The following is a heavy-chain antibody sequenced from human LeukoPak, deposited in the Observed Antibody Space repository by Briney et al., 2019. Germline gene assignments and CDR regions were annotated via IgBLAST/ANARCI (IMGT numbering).Heavy chain of an antibody. V-gene: IGHV3-66*01. Sequence: PGGSLRLSCAASGFTVSSNYMSWLRQAPGKGLEWVSIIYSGGSTYYADSVKGRFTISRDNSKNTLYLQMNSLRAEDTAVYYCARGYRWAAPCDSWGQGTLVTVSS. J-gene: IGHJ4*02. CDR3: ARGYRWAAPCDS. CDR1: GFTVSSNY. D-gene: IGHD3-16*02. CDR2: IYSGGST.